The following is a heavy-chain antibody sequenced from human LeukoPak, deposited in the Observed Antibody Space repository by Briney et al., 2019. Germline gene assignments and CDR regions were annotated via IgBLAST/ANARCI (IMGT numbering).Heavy chain of an antibody. CDR1: GFTFSSYG. J-gene: IGHJ6*02. Sequence: GGSLRLSCAASGFTFSSYGMHWVRQAPGEGLEWVAVISYDGSNKYYADSVKGRFTISRDNSKNTLYQQMNSLRAEDTAVYYCVRGGFGHAMDVWGQGTTVTVSS. D-gene: IGHD3-10*01. CDR3: VRGGFGHAMDV. V-gene: IGHV3-30*03. CDR2: ISYDGSNK.